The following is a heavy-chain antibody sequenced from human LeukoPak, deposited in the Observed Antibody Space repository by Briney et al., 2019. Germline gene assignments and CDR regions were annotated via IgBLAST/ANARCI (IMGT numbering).Heavy chain of an antibody. V-gene: IGHV4-39*01. CDR2: IYYSGST. CDR3: ATPGYCSSTSCYRYFQH. Sequence: PSETLSLTCTVSGGSISSSSYYWGWIRQPPGKGLEWIGSIYYSGSTYCNPSLKSRVTISVDTSKNQFSRKLSSVAAADTAVYYCATPGYCSSTSCYRYFQHWGQGTLVTVSS. D-gene: IGHD2-2*02. CDR1: GGSISSSSYY. J-gene: IGHJ1*01.